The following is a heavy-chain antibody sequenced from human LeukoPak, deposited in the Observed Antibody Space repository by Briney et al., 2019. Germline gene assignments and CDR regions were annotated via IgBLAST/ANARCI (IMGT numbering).Heavy chain of an antibody. J-gene: IGHJ3*02. CDR2: IYHSGST. D-gene: IGHD3-22*01. CDR3: ARQDYYDSTVIAAFDI. CDR1: GYSISSGYY. V-gene: IGHV4-38-2*01. Sequence: SETLSLTCAVSGYSISSGYYWGLIRQPPGKGLEGIGSIYHSGSTYYNPHLKSRVTISVETSKKQFSLKLRSVTAAATAVYSCARQDYYDSTVIAAFDIWGQGTMVTVSS.